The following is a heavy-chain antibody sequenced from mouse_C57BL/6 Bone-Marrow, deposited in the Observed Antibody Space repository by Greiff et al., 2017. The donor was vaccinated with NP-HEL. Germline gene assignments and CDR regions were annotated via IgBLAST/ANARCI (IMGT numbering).Heavy chain of an antibody. CDR3: ARDLLWFRRGVYYYAMDY. J-gene: IGHJ4*01. CDR2: IYPRSGNT. CDR1: GYTFTSYG. Sequence: QVQLQQSGAELARPGASVKLSCKASGYTFTSYGISWVKQRTGQGLEWIGEIYPRSGNTYYNEKFKGKATLTADKSYSTAYMELRSLTSEDSAVYFCARDLLWFRRGVYYYAMDYWGQGTSVTVSS. V-gene: IGHV1-81*01. D-gene: IGHD2-2*01.